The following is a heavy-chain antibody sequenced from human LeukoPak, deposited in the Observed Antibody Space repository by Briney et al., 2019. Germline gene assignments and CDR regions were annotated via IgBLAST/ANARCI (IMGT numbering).Heavy chain of an antibody. CDR3: ARSRAFNSGAFDP. CDR2: IYNGVNT. Sequence: SETLSLTCAVYGVSFSGYYWSWIRQPPGKGVEWIAHIYNGVNTNYNPSLKSRVTISVDTSKNQFSLRLNSVTAADTAVYYCARSRAFNSGAFDPWGQGSLVTVSS. D-gene: IGHD1-26*01. V-gene: IGHV4-59*01. CDR1: GVSFSGYY. J-gene: IGHJ5*02.